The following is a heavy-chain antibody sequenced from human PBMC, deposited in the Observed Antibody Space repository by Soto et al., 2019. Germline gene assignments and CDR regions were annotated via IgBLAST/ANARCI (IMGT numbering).Heavy chain of an antibody. CDR3: TRNGYSSSCFAINYYGMDV. Sequence: EVQLVESGGGLVQPGGSLKLSCAASGFTFSGSAMHWVRQASGKGLEWVGRIRSKANSYATAYAASVKGRFTISRDDSKNTAYLHMNSLKTEDTAVYYCTRNGYSSSCFAINYYGMDVWGQGTTVTVSS. J-gene: IGHJ6*02. CDR2: IRSKANSYAT. CDR1: GFTFSGSA. D-gene: IGHD6-13*01. V-gene: IGHV3-73*02.